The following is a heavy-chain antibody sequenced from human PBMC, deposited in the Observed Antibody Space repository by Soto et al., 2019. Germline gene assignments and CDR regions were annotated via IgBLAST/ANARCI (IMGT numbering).Heavy chain of an antibody. J-gene: IGHJ6*02. V-gene: IGHV3-30-3*01. Sequence: GGSLRLSCAASVFTFSSYAMHWVRQAPGKGQEWVAVISYDGSNKYYADSVKGRFTISRDNSKNTLYLQMNSLRAEDTAVYYCARPSGWYYYYYGMDVWGQGTTVTVSS. CDR2: ISYDGSNK. CDR1: VFTFSSYA. CDR3: ARPSGWYYYYYGMDV. D-gene: IGHD6-19*01.